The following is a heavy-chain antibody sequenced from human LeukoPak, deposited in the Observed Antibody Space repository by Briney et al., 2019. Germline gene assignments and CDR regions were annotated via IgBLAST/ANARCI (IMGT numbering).Heavy chain of an antibody. CDR2: INPNSGGT. CDR1: GYTFTGYY. V-gene: IGHV1-2*02. Sequence: GASVKVSCKASGYTFTGYYMHWVRQAPGQGLEWMGWINPNSGGTNYAQKFQGRVTMTRDTSISTGYMELSRLRSDDTAVYYCARADPFFDSSGYHYAFDIWGQGTMVTVSS. CDR3: ARADPFFDSSGYHYAFDI. J-gene: IGHJ3*02. D-gene: IGHD3-22*01.